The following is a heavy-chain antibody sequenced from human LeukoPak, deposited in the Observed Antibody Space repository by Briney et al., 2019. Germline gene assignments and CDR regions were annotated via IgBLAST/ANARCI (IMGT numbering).Heavy chain of an antibody. V-gene: IGHV3-11*01. CDR2: ISSSGSTI. Sequence: GRSLRLSCAASGFTFSDYYMSWIRQAPGKGLEWVSYISSSGSTIYYADSVKGRFTISRDNAKNSLYLQMNSLRAEDTAVYYCAREVIAAAPFDYWGQGTLVTVSS. J-gene: IGHJ4*02. D-gene: IGHD6-13*01. CDR1: GFTFSDYY. CDR3: AREVIAAAPFDY.